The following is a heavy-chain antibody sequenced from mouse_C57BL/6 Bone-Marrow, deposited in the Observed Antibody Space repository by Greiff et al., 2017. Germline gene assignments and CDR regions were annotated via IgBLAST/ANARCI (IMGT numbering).Heavy chain of an antibody. D-gene: IGHD1-1*01. J-gene: IGHJ2*01. CDR2: IYPRSGTT. V-gene: IGHV1-81*01. CDR1: GYTFASYG. CDR3: ARWGYYYGRG. Sequence: VQLQQSGAELARPGASVKLSCKASGYTFASYGISWVKQRTGPGLEWIGEIYPRSGTTYYTETFKGTATLTADKSSSTAYMELRSLTSEDSAVYFCARWGYYYGRGWGQGTTLTVSS.